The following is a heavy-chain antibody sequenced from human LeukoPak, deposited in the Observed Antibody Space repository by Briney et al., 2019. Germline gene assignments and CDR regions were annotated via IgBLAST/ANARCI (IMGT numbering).Heavy chain of an antibody. V-gene: IGHV3-23*01. Sequence: GGSLRLSCAASGFTFSSYAMSWVRQAPGKGLEWVSVISDSGDITYYADSVKGRFTISRDNSKNTLYVQMNSLRVEDTAVYYCAKDRRGGSYYAATLDIWGQGTMVTVSS. J-gene: IGHJ3*02. CDR1: GFTFSSYA. D-gene: IGHD1-26*01. CDR2: ISDSGDIT. CDR3: AKDRRGGSYYAATLDI.